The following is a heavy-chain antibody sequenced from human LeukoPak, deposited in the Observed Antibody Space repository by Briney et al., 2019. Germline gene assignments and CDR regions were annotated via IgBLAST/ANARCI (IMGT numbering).Heavy chain of an antibody. D-gene: IGHD6-19*01. Sequence: GGSLRLSCAASRFTFSNYAMNWVRQAPGKGLEWVSSISSSSSYIYYADSVKGRFTISRDNAKNSLYLQVNSLRAEDTAVYYCARAPSPLAVAGTDYWGQGSLVTVSS. CDR3: ARAPSPLAVAGTDY. V-gene: IGHV3-21*01. CDR1: RFTFSNYA. J-gene: IGHJ4*02. CDR2: ISSSSSYI.